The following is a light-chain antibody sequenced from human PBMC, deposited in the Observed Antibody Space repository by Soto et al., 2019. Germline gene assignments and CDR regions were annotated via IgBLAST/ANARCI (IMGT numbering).Light chain of an antibody. Sequence: SYELTQPPSGSVSPGQTARITCSGAALPKQYAYWYQQKPGQAPVLVIYKDSERPSGIPERFSGSSSGTTVTLTISGVQAEDEADYYCQSADSSGTYRVFGTGTKLNVL. CDR1: ALPKQY. J-gene: IGLJ1*01. CDR2: KDS. CDR3: QSADSSGTYRV. V-gene: IGLV3-25*02.